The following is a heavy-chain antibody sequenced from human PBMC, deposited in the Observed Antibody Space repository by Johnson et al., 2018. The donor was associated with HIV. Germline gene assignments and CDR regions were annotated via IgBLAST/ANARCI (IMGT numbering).Heavy chain of an antibody. D-gene: IGHD3-10*01. Sequence: EVQLVESGGDLVEPGGSLRLSCGASGFSVSNTYMNWVRQAPGKGLEWVSVIYSGGSTYYADSVRGRFTISRDNSKNALYLQMSSLRVEDTAMYYCASEVRGVLDIWGQGTMVTVSS. CDR2: IYSGGST. J-gene: IGHJ3*02. CDR1: GFSVSNTY. CDR3: ASEVRGVLDI. V-gene: IGHV3-66*01.